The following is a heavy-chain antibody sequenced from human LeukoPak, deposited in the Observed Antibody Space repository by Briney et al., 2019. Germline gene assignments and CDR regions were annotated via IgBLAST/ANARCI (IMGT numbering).Heavy chain of an antibody. Sequence: SETLSLTCAVYGGSFSGYYWSRIRQPPGKGLEWIGEINHSGSTNYNPSLKSRVTISVDTSKNQFSLKLSSVTAADTAVYYCALWDLSSGYLFDYWGQGTLVTVSS. CDR1: GGSFSGYY. CDR2: INHSGST. V-gene: IGHV4-34*01. J-gene: IGHJ4*02. CDR3: ALWDLSSGYLFDY. D-gene: IGHD3-22*01.